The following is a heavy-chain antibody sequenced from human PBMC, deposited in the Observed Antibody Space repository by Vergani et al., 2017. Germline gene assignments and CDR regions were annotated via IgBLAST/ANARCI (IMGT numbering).Heavy chain of an antibody. D-gene: IGHD5-24*01. V-gene: IGHV3-43D*04. CDR3: ARSRDYYYYYMDV. J-gene: IGHJ6*03. CDR2: ISWDGGST. Sequence: EVQLVESGGVVVQPGGSLRLSCAASGFTFDDYAMHWVRQAPGKGLEWVSLISWDGGSTYYADSVKGRFTIARDNSKNSLYLQMNSLIAEDTAVYYCARSRDYYYYYMDVWGKGTTVTVSS. CDR1: GFTFDDYA.